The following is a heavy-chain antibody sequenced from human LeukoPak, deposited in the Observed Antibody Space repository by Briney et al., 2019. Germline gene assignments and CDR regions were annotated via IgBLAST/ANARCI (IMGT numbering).Heavy chain of an antibody. J-gene: IGHJ3*02. Sequence: PSETLSLTCAVSGGSISSGGYSWSWIRQPPGKGLEWIGYIYHSGSTYYNPSLKSRVTISVDRSKNQFSLKLSSVTAADTAVYYCARDLYQLLSCAFDIWGQGTMVTVSS. CDR1: GGSISSGGYS. CDR2: IYHSGST. CDR3: ARDLYQLLSCAFDI. D-gene: IGHD2-2*01. V-gene: IGHV4-30-2*01.